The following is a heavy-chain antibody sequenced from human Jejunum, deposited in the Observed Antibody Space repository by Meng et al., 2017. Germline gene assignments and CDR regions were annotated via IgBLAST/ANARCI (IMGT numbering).Heavy chain of an antibody. J-gene: IGHJ4*02. CDR2: INIDGTTT. D-gene: IGHD1-26*01. Sequence: EVQLGESGGGLVQPGGSLRLSCAASGFTFRNFWMQWVRQAPGKGLVWVSRINIDGTTTDYADSVKGRFTISRDDAENTLYLQMNSLRPEDTAVYYCTRTGSYRYDFWGQGTLVTVSS. V-gene: IGHV3-74*01. CDR1: GFTFRNFW. CDR3: TRTGSYRYDF.